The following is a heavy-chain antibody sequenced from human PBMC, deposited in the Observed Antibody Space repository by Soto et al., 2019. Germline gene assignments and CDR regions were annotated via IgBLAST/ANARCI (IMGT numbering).Heavy chain of an antibody. CDR2: FDPEDGET. Sequence: ASVKVSCKVSGYTLTELSMRWVRQAPGKGLEWMGGFDPEDGETIYAQKFQGRVTMTEDTSTDTAYMELSSLRSEDTAVYYCATEGAYYDILDGMDVWGQGTTVTVSS. CDR3: ATEGAYYDILDGMDV. J-gene: IGHJ6*02. CDR1: GYTLTELS. D-gene: IGHD3-9*01. V-gene: IGHV1-24*01.